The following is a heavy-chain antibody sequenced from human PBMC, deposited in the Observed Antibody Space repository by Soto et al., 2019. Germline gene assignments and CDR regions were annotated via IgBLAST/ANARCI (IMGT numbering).Heavy chain of an antibody. CDR1: GFTFSSYG. V-gene: IGHV3-30*18. CDR2: ISYDGSNK. CDR3: AKEYFRAL. J-gene: IGHJ3*01. Sequence: GGSLRLSCAASGFTFSSYGMHWVRQAPGKGLEWVAVISYDGSNKYYADSVKGRFTISRDNSKNTLYLQMNSLRAEDTAVYYCAKEYFRALWGQGTMVTVSS. D-gene: IGHD3-9*01.